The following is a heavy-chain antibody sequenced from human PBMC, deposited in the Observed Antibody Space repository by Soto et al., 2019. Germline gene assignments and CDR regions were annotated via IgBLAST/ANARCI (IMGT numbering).Heavy chain of an antibody. J-gene: IGHJ4*02. CDR2: ISGSGDHT. CDR3: AKDLTRVTTCFDY. CDR1: GFTFSNYA. V-gene: IGHV3-23*01. Sequence: GGSLRLSCAASGFTFSNYAMTWVRQAPGKGLEWVSAISGSGDHTFYADSVKGRFTISRDNSKSTVYLQMNSLRAEDTALYYCAKDLTRVTTCFDYWGQGTLVTVSS. D-gene: IGHD4-17*01.